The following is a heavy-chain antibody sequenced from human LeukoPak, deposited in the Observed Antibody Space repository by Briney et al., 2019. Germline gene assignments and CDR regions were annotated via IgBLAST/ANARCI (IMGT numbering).Heavy chain of an antibody. J-gene: IGHJ4*02. D-gene: IGHD3-22*01. Sequence: SVKVSCKASGGTFSSYAISWVRQAPGQGLEWMGGIIPIFGTANYAQKFQGRVTITADESTSTAYMELSSLRSEDTAVYYCANYYDSSGYSSRSYYFDYWGQGTLVTVSS. CDR1: GGTFSSYA. CDR3: ANYYDSSGYSSRSYYFDY. CDR2: IIPIFGTA. V-gene: IGHV1-69*13.